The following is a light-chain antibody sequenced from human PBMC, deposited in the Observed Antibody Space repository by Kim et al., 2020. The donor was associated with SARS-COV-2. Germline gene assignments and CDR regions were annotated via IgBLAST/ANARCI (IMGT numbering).Light chain of an antibody. CDR2: GTS. CDR3: QQYHNWPPWT. J-gene: IGKJ1*01. CDR1: QSVSSN. Sequence: PGQRATLSCRASQSVSSNLACYQQKPGQAPRLLIYGTSTRAPGIPARFRGSGSVTEFTLIISSLQSEDFAVYYCQQYHNWPPWTFGQGTKVDIK. V-gene: IGKV3-15*01.